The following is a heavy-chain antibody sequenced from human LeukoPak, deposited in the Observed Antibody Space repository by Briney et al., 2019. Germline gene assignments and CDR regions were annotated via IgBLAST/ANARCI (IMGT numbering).Heavy chain of an antibody. CDR2: INPNSGGT. CDR3: ARVFDSSGYYYEESEYYFDY. J-gene: IGHJ4*02. D-gene: IGHD3-22*01. CDR1: GYTFTSYA. Sequence: ASVKVSCKASGYTFTSYAMHWVRPAPGQGLEWMGWINPNSGGTNYAQKFQGRVTMTRDTSISTAYMELSRLRSDDTAVYYCARVFDSSGYYYEESEYYFDYWGQGTLVTVSS. V-gene: IGHV1-2*02.